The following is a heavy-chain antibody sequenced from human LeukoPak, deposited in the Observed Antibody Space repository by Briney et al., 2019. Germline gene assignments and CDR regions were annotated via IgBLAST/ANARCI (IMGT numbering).Heavy chain of an antibody. D-gene: IGHD6-13*01. J-gene: IGHJ3*02. CDR1: GFTFSSYG. Sequence: GGSLRLTCAASGFTFSSYGMHWVRQAPGKGLEWVAVISYDGSNKYYADSVKGRFTISRDNSKNTLYLQMNSLRAEDTAVYYCAKDHGGIAIWGQGTMVTVSS. CDR3: AKDHGGIAI. CDR2: ISYDGSNK. V-gene: IGHV3-30*18.